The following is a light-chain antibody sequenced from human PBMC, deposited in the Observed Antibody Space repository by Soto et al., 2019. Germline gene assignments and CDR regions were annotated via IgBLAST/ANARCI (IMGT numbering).Light chain of an antibody. CDR3: QQSYSTPLA. J-gene: IGKJ4*01. CDR2: AAS. Sequence: DIQMTQSPSSLSASVGDRVTITCRASQSISSYLNWYQQKPGKAPKLLIYAASSLQSVVPSRFSGSGYGTDFTLTISSLQPEDFATYYCQQSYSTPLAFGGGTKVEIK. CDR1: QSISSY. V-gene: IGKV1-39*01.